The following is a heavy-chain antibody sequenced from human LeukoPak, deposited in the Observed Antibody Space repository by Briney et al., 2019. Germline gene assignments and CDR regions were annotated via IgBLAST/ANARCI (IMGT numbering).Heavy chain of an antibody. CDR1: GLTFSSHA. CDR3: ARESIAARGAFDI. V-gene: IGHV3-23*01. CDR2: ITGSGGST. D-gene: IGHD6-6*01. Sequence: GGSLRLSCVASGLTFSSHAMTWVRQTPEKGLEWVSGITGSGGSTYHADSVKGRFTISRDNSKNTLYLQMNSLRAEDTAVYYCARESIAARGAFDIWGQGTMVTVSS. J-gene: IGHJ3*02.